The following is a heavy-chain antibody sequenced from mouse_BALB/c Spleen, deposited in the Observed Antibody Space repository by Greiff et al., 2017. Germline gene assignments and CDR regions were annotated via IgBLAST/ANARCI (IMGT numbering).Heavy chain of an antibody. CDR3: ARGDYGHYYAMDY. CDR1: GYTFTDYN. V-gene: IGHV1-18*01. D-gene: IGHD1-1*02. Sequence: EVQLQQSGAELVRPGASVKIPCKASGYTFTDYNMDWVKQSHGKSLEWIGDINPNNGGTIYNQKFKGKATLTVDKSSSTAYMELSSLTSEDSAVYYCARGDYGHYYAMDYEGQGTSVTVSS. CDR2: INPNNGGT. J-gene: IGHJ4*01.